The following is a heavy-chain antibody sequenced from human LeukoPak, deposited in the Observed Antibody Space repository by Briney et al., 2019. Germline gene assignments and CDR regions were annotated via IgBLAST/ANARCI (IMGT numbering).Heavy chain of an antibody. CDR2: INSDGSST. D-gene: IGHD3-3*01. CDR3: ARVLYYDFWSGYSDYYYYYGMDV. V-gene: IGHV3-74*01. J-gene: IGHJ6*02. CDR1: GFTFSSYW. Sequence: GGSLRLSCAASGFTFSSYWMHWVRHAPGKGLVWVSRINSDGSSTSYADSVKGRFTISRDNAKNTLYLQMNSLRAEDTAVYYCARVLYYDFWSGYSDYYYYYGMDVWGQGTTVTVSS.